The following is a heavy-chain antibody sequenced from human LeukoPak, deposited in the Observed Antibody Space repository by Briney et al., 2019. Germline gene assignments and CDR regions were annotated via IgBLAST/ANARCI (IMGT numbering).Heavy chain of an antibody. CDR1: GGSISSGAYY. V-gene: IGHV4-39*07. Sequence: SETLSLTCNVSGGSISSGAYYWGWIRQPPGKGLEWIGTIYYSGTTYYNPSLKSRVTISLDTSKNQFSLKLSSVTAADTAIYYCARDFSSSSTVYYYYYMDVWGKGTTVTVSS. CDR3: ARDFSSSSTVYYYYYMDV. D-gene: IGHD6-6*01. J-gene: IGHJ6*03. CDR2: IYYSGTT.